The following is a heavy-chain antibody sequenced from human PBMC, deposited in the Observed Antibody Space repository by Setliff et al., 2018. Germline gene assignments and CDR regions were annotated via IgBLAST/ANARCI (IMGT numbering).Heavy chain of an antibody. J-gene: IGHJ4*02. D-gene: IGHD3-22*01. CDR3: ARVHYETSTYSPTLFDH. Sequence: PGGSLRLSCAASGFTFSSYWMNWVRQAPGKGLEWVANIKQDGSVKNYVDSVKGRFSISRDNAKNSLYLQMNSLRAEDTAVYYCARVHYETSTYSPTLFDHWGQGALVTVSS. CDR1: GFTFSSYW. V-gene: IGHV3-7*01. CDR2: IKQDGSVK.